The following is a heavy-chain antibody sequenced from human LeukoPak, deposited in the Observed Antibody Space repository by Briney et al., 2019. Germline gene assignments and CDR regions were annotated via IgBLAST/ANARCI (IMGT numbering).Heavy chain of an antibody. D-gene: IGHD4-23*01. CDR1: GGSISSSSYY. CDR3: ARPAHGGNLGDY. Sequence: PSETLSLTCTVSGGSISSSSYYWGWIRQPPGKGLEWIGSIYYSGSTYYNPSLKSRVTISVDTSKNQFSLKLSSVTAADTAVYYCARPAHGGNLGDYWGQGTLVTVSS. CDR2: IYYSGST. J-gene: IGHJ4*02. V-gene: IGHV4-39*01.